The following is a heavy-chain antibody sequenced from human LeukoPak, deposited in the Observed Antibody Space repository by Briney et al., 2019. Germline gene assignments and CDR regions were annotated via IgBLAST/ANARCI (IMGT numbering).Heavy chain of an antibody. D-gene: IGHD1-26*01. J-gene: IGHJ4*02. CDR1: GYTLTGYY. CDR3: AKIGIGGSYWDFDS. Sequence: ASVKVSCKASGYTLTGYYTHWVRQAPGQGLEWMGWIDPRNGGTTYAQTFQGRVTMTRDTSISTAYMELSSLKFDDTAMYYCAKIGIGGSYWDFDSWGQGTLVTVSS. V-gene: IGHV1-2*02. CDR2: IDPRNGGT.